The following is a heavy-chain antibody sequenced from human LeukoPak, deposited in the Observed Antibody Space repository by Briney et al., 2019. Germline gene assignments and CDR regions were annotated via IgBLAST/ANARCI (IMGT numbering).Heavy chain of an antibody. CDR2: IYYSGST. J-gene: IGHJ4*02. Sequence: SQTLFLTCTVSVGSISSGGYYWSWIRQHPGKGLEWIGYIYYSGSTYYNPSLKSRVTISVDTSKNQFSLTLSSVTAADTAVYYCAGTGDYDILTGLQAPFDYWGQGTLVTVSS. CDR1: VGSISSGGYY. D-gene: IGHD3-9*01. CDR3: AGTGDYDILTGLQAPFDY. V-gene: IGHV4-31*03.